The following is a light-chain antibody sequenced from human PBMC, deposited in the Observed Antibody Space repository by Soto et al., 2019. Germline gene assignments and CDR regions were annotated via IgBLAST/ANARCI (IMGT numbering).Light chain of an antibody. J-gene: IGKJ3*01. Sequence: DIVMTQSPDSLSVSLGERATINCSSSLSRLHTSNNKIYLAWYQQKGRQPPSLLIYWASTRESGVPDRFRGSGSGTDFALTISSLQAEVVATYYCQEYYSTPFTFGPGTKVDI. CDR2: WAS. CDR1: LSRLHTSNNKIY. CDR3: QEYYSTPFT. V-gene: IGKV4-1*01.